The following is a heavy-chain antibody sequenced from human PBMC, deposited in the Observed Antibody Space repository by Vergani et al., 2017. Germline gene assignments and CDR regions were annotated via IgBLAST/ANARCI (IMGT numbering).Heavy chain of an antibody. CDR1: GYTFSNYY. CDR2: INPSGGHT. Sequence: QVQVVQSGAEGKKSGASGKVSCKTSGYTFSNYYMHWVRQAPGQGLEWMGIINPSGGHTNYAQKFQGRVTMTRDTSTSTVYMELSSLRSEDTAIYYCARGDYGILTGYRYWGQGTLVTVS. D-gene: IGHD3-9*01. J-gene: IGHJ4*02. V-gene: IGHV1-46*01. CDR3: ARGDYGILTGYRY.